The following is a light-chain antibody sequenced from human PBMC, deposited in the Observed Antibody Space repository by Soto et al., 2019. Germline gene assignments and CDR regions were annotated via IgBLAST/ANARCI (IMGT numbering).Light chain of an antibody. Sequence: EKLFMKSPGSLSLNTEDKTTLSCRASQSVGYNVAWYQQIPGQPPKLLIFGASSRATGIADKFSGSGSGTDFTLTISRLKPEDFALYYCQHYGAAPITFGRRTRLEI. CDR1: QSVGYN. V-gene: IGKV3-20*01. CDR2: GAS. J-gene: IGKJ5*01. CDR3: QHYGAAPIT.